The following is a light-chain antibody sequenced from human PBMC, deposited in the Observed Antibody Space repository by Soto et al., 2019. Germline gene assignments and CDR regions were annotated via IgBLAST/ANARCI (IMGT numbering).Light chain of an antibody. CDR3: QQLNSYPFT. CDR1: QGINSY. CDR2: AAS. V-gene: IGKV1-9*01. J-gene: IGKJ3*01. Sequence: IQLTQSPSSLSASVGDRVTITCRASQGINSYLAWNNKKPGKAPKPLIFAASTLQSGVPSRFSGSGSGTDFTLTISSLQPEDFATYDCQQLNSYPFTFGPGTKVDIK.